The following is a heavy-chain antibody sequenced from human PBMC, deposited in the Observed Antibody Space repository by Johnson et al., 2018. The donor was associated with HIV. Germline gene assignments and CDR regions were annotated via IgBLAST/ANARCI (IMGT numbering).Heavy chain of an antibody. Sequence: QVQLVESGGGVVQPGRSLRLSCAASGFTFSSYGMHWVRQAPGKGLEWVAVIWYDGSNKYYVDSVKGRFTISRDNSKNTLYLQMNSLRAEDTAVYYCAKETRDSRSAFDIWGQGTMVTVPS. CDR3: AKETRDSRSAFDI. D-gene: IGHD3-22*01. J-gene: IGHJ3*02. V-gene: IGHV3-33*06. CDR2: IWYDGSNK. CDR1: GFTFSSYG.